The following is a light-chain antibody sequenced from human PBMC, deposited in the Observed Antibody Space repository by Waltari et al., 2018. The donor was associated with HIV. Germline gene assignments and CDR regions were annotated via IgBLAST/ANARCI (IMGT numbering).Light chain of an antibody. CDR1: TNAVGSSHY. CDR3: SSYTSSSTYV. Sequence: QSALTQPASVSGPPGQSITISCTGTTNAVGSSHYVSWHQQHPGEAPKLIIHDVSDRPSGISNRFSGSKSGNTASLTISGLQTEDEADYYCSSYTSSSTYVFGTGTRVTVL. J-gene: IGLJ1*01. V-gene: IGLV2-14*01. CDR2: DVS.